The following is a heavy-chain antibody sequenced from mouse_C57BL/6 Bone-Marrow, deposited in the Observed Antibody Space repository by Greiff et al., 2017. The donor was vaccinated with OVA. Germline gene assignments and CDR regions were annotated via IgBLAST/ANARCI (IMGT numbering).Heavy chain of an antibody. CDR2: IDPSDSET. CDR3: AIGYGKEFAY. J-gene: IGHJ3*01. D-gene: IGHD2-1*01. CDR1: GYTFTSYW. V-gene: IGHV1-52*01. Sequence: VQLQQPGAELVRPGSSVKLSCKASGYTFTSYWMHWVKQRPIQGLEWIGNIDPSDSETHYPQKFKDKATLTVDKSSSTAYMQLSSLTSEDSAVYYCAIGYGKEFAYWGQGTLVTVSA.